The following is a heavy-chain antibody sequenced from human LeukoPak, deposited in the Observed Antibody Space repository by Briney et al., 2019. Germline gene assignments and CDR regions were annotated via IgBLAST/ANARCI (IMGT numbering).Heavy chain of an antibody. Sequence: PSETLSLTCAVSGGSISGYYWSWSRQSPEKGLEWIGYIYSTGTTIYNPSLRSRATMSVDVSKNQISLDLTTVTAADTAIYYCARHDPVGHYRRGMDVWGQGTTVTVSS. D-gene: IGHD3-16*02. CDR3: ARHDPVGHYRRGMDV. J-gene: IGHJ6*02. CDR1: GGSISGYY. V-gene: IGHV4-59*08. CDR2: IYSTGTT.